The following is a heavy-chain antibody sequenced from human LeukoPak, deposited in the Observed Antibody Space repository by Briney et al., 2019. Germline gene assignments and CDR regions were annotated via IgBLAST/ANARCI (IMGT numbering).Heavy chain of an antibody. V-gene: IGHV4-39*01. CDR2: IYYSGST. CDR1: GGSISSSSYY. Sequence: PSETLSLTCTVSGGSISSSSYYWGWIRQPPGKGLEWIGSIYYSGSTYYNPPLKSRVTISVDTSKNQFSLKLSSVTAADTAVYYCASKRGFRYDAFDIWGQGTMVTVSS. J-gene: IGHJ3*02. CDR3: ASKRGFRYDAFDI. D-gene: IGHD3-10*01.